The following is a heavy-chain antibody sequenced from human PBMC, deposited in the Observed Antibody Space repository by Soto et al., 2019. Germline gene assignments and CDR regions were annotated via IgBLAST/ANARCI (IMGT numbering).Heavy chain of an antibody. V-gene: IGHV2-26*01. CDR1: GFSLASGKVG. CDR3: AQILFGRSVAGGYFYMDV. CDR2: IFSNVEK. D-gene: IGHD6-19*01. Sequence: HVTLKESGPVLVKPTETLTLTCTVSGFSLASGKVGVTWIRQPPGKALERLAHIFSNVEKSYRTSLKDRLTTSEDTSKSQVVLTMTNVDPVDTATYYCAQILFGRSVAGGYFYMDVWGKGTTVTVSS. J-gene: IGHJ6*03.